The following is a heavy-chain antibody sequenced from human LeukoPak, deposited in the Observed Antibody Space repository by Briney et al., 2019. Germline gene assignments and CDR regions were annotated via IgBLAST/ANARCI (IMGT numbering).Heavy chain of an antibody. J-gene: IGHJ4*02. CDR2: INTDGSST. V-gene: IGHV3-74*01. Sequence: PGGSLRLSCAASGFTFSSYWMHWVRQGPGKGLVWVSRINTDGSSTTYADSVKGRFTISRDNAKNTLYLQMNSLRAEDTAVYYCARVATYYDSSGYNSGYFDYWGQGTLVTVSS. CDR1: GFTFSSYW. CDR3: ARVATYYDSSGYNSGYFDY. D-gene: IGHD3-22*01.